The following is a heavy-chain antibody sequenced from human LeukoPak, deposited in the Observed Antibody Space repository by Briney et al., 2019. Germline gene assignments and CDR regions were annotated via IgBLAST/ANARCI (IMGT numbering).Heavy chain of an antibody. V-gene: IGHV3-21*01. CDR2: ITTSSSYM. CDR3: ARDPNNGVS. Sequence: PGGSLRLSCAASGFSFGVHAMTWVRQAPGKGLEWVSSITTSSSYMYYADSVRGRFTISRDNAENSLYLQMNSLTAEDTAVYYCARDPNNGVSWGQGTLVTVSS. J-gene: IGHJ5*02. CDR1: GFSFGVHA. D-gene: IGHD1/OR15-1a*01.